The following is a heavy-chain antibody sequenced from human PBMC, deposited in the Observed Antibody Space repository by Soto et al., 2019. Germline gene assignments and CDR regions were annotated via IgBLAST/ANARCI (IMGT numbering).Heavy chain of an antibody. CDR2: TSYDGNNK. Sequence: GGSLRLSCTGSGFTFGNYGMHWVRQAPGKGLEWVASTSYDGNNKYYADSLKGRFTISRDNSKKMVYLQMTSLGPEDTAVSSCGRAGGSARDLDCCGQGALGIFSS. CDR1: GFTFGNYG. D-gene: IGHD1-26*01. J-gene: IGHJ4*02. V-gene: IGHV3-30*03. CDR3: GRAGGSARDLDC.